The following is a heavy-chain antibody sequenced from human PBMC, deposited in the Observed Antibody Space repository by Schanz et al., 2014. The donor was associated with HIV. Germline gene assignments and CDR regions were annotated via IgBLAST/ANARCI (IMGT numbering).Heavy chain of an antibody. CDR2: ISTSNGNT. CDR1: GYIFTSNG. CDR3: ARDLRVVPAASDNWFDP. Sequence: QVQLVQSGAEVKKPGASVRVSCKTSGYIFTSNGISWVRQAPGQGLEWMGWISTSNGNTNYAQKFQGRVTMTTDTSTSTAYMELRSLRSDDTAVYYCARDLRVVPAASDNWFDPWGQGTLVTVSS. V-gene: IGHV1-18*01. J-gene: IGHJ5*02. D-gene: IGHD2-2*01.